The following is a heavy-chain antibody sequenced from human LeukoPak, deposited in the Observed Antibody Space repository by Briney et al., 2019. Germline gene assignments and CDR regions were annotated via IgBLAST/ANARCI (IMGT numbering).Heavy chain of an antibody. J-gene: IGHJ4*02. CDR3: ARGDPEGLLWFGELSGGYFDY. D-gene: IGHD3-10*01. CDR2: ISYDGSNR. Sequence: GGSLRLSCAASGFTFSSYAMHWVRQAPGKGLEWVAVISYDGSNRYYADSVKGRVTISRDNSKNTLYLQMNSLRAEDTAVYYCARGDPEGLLWFGELSGGYFDYWGQGTLVTVSS. CDR1: GFTFSSYA. V-gene: IGHV3-30-3*01.